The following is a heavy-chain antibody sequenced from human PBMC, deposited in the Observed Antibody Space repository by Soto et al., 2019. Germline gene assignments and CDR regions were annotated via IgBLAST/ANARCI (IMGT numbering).Heavy chain of an antibody. V-gene: IGHV4-39*01. CDR1: GDSIISSDFY. J-gene: IGHJ5*02. Sequence: SETLSLTCTVSGDSIISSDFYWGWVRQPPGKGLEWIGSIFYLGSSYYNPPLKSRVTMSVDTSKNQFSLRLRSVTAADTALYFCARHSLALRKNNWFDPWGQGIMVTVSS. CDR3: ARHSLALRKNNWFDP. CDR2: IFYLGSS. D-gene: IGHD3-3*02.